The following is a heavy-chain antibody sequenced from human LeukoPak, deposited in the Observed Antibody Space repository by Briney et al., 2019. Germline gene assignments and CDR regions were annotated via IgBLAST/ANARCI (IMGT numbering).Heavy chain of an antibody. J-gene: IGHJ6*02. CDR1: GDSISSYY. Sequence: SETLSLTCTVSGDSISSYYWSWIRQPAGKGLEWIGRIYTSGSTNYSPSLKSRVTMSVDTSKNQFSLKLSSVTAADTAVYHCAREVVVVVGTSWTYGGLDVWGQGTTVIVSS. CDR2: IYTSGST. D-gene: IGHD2-15*01. CDR3: AREVVVVVGTSWTYGGLDV. V-gene: IGHV4-4*07.